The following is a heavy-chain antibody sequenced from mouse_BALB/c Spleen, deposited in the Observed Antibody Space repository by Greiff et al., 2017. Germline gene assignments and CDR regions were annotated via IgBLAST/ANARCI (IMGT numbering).Heavy chain of an antibody. V-gene: IGHV1-39*01. Sequence: EVQRVESGPELEKPGASVKISCKASGYSFTGYNMNWVKQSNGKSLEWIGNIDPYYGGTSYNQKFKGKATLTVDKSSSTAYMQLKSLTSEDSAVYYCAKGGNYDYYAMDYWGQGTSVTVSS. CDR1: GYSFTGYN. CDR2: IDPYYGGT. CDR3: AKGGNYDYYAMDY. D-gene: IGHD2-1*01. J-gene: IGHJ4*01.